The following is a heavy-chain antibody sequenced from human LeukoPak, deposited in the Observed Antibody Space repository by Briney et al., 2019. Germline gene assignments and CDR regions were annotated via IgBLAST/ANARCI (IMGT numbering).Heavy chain of an antibody. CDR1: GFTFSNYG. CDR2: INNSGGST. CDR3: ARVGAYYYYMDV. Sequence: PGGSLRLSCAASGFTFSNYGMSWVRQAPGKGLEWVSGINNSGGSTYYADSVKGRFTISRDNAKNSPYLQMNSLRAEDTAVYYCARVGAYYYYMDVWGKGTTVTISS. J-gene: IGHJ6*03. V-gene: IGHV3-23*01. D-gene: IGHD4/OR15-4a*01.